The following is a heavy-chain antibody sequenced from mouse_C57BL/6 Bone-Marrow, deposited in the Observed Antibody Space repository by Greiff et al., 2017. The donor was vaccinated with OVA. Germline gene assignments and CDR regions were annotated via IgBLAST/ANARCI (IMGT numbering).Heavy chain of an antibody. V-gene: IGHV1-18*01. CDR3: ARSYDGYLYAMDY. D-gene: IGHD2-3*01. CDR2: INPNNGGT. J-gene: IGHJ4*01. Sequence: VQLQQSGPELVKPGASVTIPCKASGYTFTDYNMDWVKQSHGKSLEWIGDINPNNGGTIYNQKFKGKATLTVDKSSSTAYMELRSLTSEDTAVYYCARSYDGYLYAMDYWGQGTSVTVSS. CDR1: GYTFTDYN.